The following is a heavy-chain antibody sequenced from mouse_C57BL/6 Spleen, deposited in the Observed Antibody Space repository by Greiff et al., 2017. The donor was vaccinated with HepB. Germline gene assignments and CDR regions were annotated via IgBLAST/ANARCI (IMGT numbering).Heavy chain of an antibody. D-gene: IGHD1-1*01. CDR2: ISSGSSTI. Sequence: EVKLMESGGGLVKPGGSLKLSCAASGFTFSDYGMHWVRQAPEKGLEWVAYISSGSSTIYYADTVKGRFTISRDNAQNTLFLQMTSLRSEDTAMYYCARGYYYGSSYFFDYWGQGTTLTVSS. CDR1: GFTFSDYG. J-gene: IGHJ2*01. CDR3: ARGYYYGSSYFFDY. V-gene: IGHV5-17*01.